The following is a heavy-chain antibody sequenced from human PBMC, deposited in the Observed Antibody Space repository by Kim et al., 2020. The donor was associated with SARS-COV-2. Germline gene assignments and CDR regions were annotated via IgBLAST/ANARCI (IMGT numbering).Heavy chain of an antibody. D-gene: IGHD2-15*01. CDR1: GYSFTSYW. Sequence: GESLKISCKGSGYSFTSYWIGWVRQMPGKGLEWMGIIYPGDSDTRYSPSFQGQVTISADKSISTAYLQWSSLKASDTAMYYCARHHSPLGGVVVVAAKPYYYGMDVWGQGTTVTVSS. J-gene: IGHJ6*02. CDR2: IYPGDSDT. CDR3: ARHHSPLGGVVVVAAKPYYYGMDV. V-gene: IGHV5-51*01.